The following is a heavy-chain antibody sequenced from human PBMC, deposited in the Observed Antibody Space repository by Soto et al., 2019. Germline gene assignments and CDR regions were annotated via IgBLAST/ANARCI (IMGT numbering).Heavy chain of an antibody. Sequence: SETLSLTCTVSGGSISSSSYYWGWIRQPPGKGLEWIGSIYYSGSTYYNPSLKSRVTISVDTSKNQFSLKLSSVTAADTAVYYCARRSGEYYDFWSGPLPYYYYYMDVWGKGTTVTVSS. V-gene: IGHV4-39*01. CDR2: IYYSGST. J-gene: IGHJ6*03. D-gene: IGHD3-3*01. CDR1: GGSISSSSYY. CDR3: ARRSGEYYDFWSGPLPYYYYYMDV.